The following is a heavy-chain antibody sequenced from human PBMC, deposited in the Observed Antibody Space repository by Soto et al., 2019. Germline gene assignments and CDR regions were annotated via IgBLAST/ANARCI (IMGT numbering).Heavy chain of an antibody. CDR3: ARPTGEYQLLFN. J-gene: IGHJ4*02. V-gene: IGHV1-46*01. Sequence: GSSVKVSCKASGYTFTSYYMHWVRQAPGQGLEWMGIINPSGGSTSYAQKFQGRVTMTRDTSTSTVYMELSSLRSEDTAVYYCARPTGEYQLLFNWGQGTLVTVSS. CDR1: GYTFTSYY. CDR2: INPSGGST. D-gene: IGHD2-2*01.